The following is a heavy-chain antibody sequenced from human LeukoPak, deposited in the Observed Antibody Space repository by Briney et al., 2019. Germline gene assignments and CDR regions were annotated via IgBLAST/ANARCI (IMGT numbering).Heavy chain of an antibody. J-gene: IGHJ4*02. CDR1: GGSIGSYH. CDR3: VASYGGYVLDY. V-gene: IGHV4-59*01. Sequence: SETLSLTCSVSGGSIGSYHWNWIRQPSGKRLEWIGIVFNNGGTKHNPSLKSRVAISVDTSKNQFALKLSSVTAADTAVYYCVASYGGYVLDYWGQGALVIVSS. D-gene: IGHD5-12*01. CDR2: VFNNGGT.